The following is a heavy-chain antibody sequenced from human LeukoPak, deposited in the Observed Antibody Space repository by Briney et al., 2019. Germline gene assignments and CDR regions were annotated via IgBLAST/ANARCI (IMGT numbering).Heavy chain of an antibody. Sequence: SETLSLTCTVSGGSISSYYWSWIRQPPGKGLEWIGYIYHSGSTYYNPSLKSRVTISVDRSKNQFSLKLSSVTAADTAVYYCARESLGSASYSPFDYWGQRTLVTVSS. CDR2: IYHSGST. CDR3: ARESLGSASYSPFDY. J-gene: IGHJ4*02. D-gene: IGHD1-26*01. CDR1: GGSISSYY. V-gene: IGHV4-59*12.